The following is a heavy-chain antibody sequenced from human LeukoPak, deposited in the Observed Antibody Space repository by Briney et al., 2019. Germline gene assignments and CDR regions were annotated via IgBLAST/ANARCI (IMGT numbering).Heavy chain of an antibody. CDR2: IYPGDSDT. V-gene: IGHV5-51*01. J-gene: IGHJ4*02. CDR3: ATSYASGSYIDGGFDY. D-gene: IGHD3-10*01. Sequence: GESLKISRKGSGYSFITYWIGWVRQMPGKGLEWMEIIYPGDSDTRYSPSFQGQVTISADKSISTAYLHRSTLKASDTTMYYCATSYASGSYIDGGFDYWGQGTLVTVSS. CDR1: GYSFITYW.